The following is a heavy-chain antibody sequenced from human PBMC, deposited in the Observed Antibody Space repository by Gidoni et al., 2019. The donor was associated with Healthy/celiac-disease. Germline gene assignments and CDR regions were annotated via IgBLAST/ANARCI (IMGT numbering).Heavy chain of an antibody. V-gene: IGHV4-34*01. CDR2: INHSGST. Sequence: QVQLQQWGAGLLKPSETLSLTCAVYGGSFSGYYWSWIRQPPGKGLEWIGEINHSGSTNYNPSLKSRVTISVDTSKNQFSLKLSSVTAADTAVYYCARGREAGYGWSVDYWGQGTLVTVSS. J-gene: IGHJ4*02. D-gene: IGHD4-17*01. CDR1: GGSFSGYY. CDR3: ARGREAGYGWSVDY.